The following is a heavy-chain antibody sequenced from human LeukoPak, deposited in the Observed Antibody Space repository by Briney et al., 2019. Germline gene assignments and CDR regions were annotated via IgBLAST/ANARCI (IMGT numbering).Heavy chain of an antibody. CDR2: ISSSGDST. D-gene: IGHD2-15*01. V-gene: IGHV3-23*01. Sequence: GGSLRLSCAASGFTFSNYAMSWVRQAPGKGLEWVSAISSSGDSTYYADSVRGRFTISRDNSKNTLYLQMNSLRAEDTAVYYCAKTRGYCSGGSCYCDYWGQGTLVTVSS. CDR3: AKTRGYCSGGSCYCDY. J-gene: IGHJ4*02. CDR1: GFTFSNYA.